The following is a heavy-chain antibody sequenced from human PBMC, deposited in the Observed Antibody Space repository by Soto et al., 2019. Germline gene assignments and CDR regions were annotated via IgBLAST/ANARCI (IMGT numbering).Heavy chain of an antibody. Sequence: GGSLRLSCAASGFTFSSYSMNWVRQAPGKGLEWVSYISSSSSTIYYADSVKGRFTISRDNAKNSLYLQMNSLRDEDTAVYYCARDPRAYGDPYYYYYGMDVWGQGTTVTVSS. V-gene: IGHV3-48*02. J-gene: IGHJ6*02. CDR1: GFTFSSYS. CDR2: ISSSSSTI. D-gene: IGHD4-17*01. CDR3: ARDPRAYGDPYYYYYGMDV.